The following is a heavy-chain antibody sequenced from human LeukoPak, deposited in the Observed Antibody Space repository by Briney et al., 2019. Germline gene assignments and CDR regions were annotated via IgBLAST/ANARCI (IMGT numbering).Heavy chain of an antibody. CDR2: IYPRDGST. CDR3: ARDQEGFDY. CDR1: GYTFTSNY. V-gene: IGHV1-46*01. J-gene: IGHJ4*02. Sequence: ASVKVSCRASGYTFTSNYIHWVRQAPGQGLEWMGMIYPRDGSTSYAQKFQGRVTVTRDMSTSTVHVELSGLRSEDTAVYYCARDQEGFDYWGQGTLVTVSS.